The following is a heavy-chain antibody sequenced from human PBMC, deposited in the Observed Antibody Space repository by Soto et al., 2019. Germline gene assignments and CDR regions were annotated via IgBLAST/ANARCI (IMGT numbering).Heavy chain of an antibody. CDR2: INPNSGGT. J-gene: IGHJ6*02. CDR3: ARDNYDILTGHYKCYYDDGMDV. CDR1: GYTFTGYY. V-gene: IGHV1-2*02. D-gene: IGHD3-9*01. Sequence: ASVKVSCKASGYTFTGYYMHWVRQAPGQGLEWMGWINPNSGGTNYAQRLQGRVTMTRDTSISTAYMELSSLRSDDTAVYYCARDNYDILTGHYKCYYDDGMDVWGQGTPVTVSS.